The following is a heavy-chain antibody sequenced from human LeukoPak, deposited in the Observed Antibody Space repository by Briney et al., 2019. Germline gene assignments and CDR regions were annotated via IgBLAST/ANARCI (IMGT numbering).Heavy chain of an antibody. V-gene: IGHV3-33*01. J-gene: IGHJ6*04. D-gene: IGHD5-18*01. CDR1: GFTFSTYG. Sequence: GGSLRLSCAASGFTFSTYGMHWVRQAPGKGLEWVAVIWYDGSNKYYADSVKGRFTISRDNSKNTLYLQMNSLRAEDTAVYYCARDQAAMKSYYYYGMDVWGKGTTVTASS. CDR3: ARDQAAMKSYYYYGMDV. CDR2: IWYDGSNK.